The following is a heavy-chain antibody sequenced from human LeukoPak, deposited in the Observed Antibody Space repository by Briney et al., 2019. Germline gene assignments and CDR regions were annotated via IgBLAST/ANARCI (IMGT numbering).Heavy chain of an antibody. CDR2: ISSSSTTI. V-gene: IGHV3-48*03. CDR3: ARHVSGRWELSFGP. CDR1: GFTFISYG. J-gene: IGHJ5*02. Sequence: PGGSLRLSCAASGFTFISYGMNWVRQAPGKGLEGISYISSSSTTIYYADSVQGRFTISRDDSNNSLYLEMNSPRAEDTAVYYCARHVSGRWELSFGPWG. D-gene: IGHD4-23*01.